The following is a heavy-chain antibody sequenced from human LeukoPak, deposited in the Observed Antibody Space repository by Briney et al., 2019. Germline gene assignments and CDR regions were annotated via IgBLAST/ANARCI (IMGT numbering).Heavy chain of an antibody. V-gene: IGHV3-48*01. D-gene: IGHD3-10*01. Sequence: GGSLRPSCAASGFTFSRYNMKWVRQAPGKGLEWVSYISSSGTSMYYADSVKGRFTISRDNAKNSLYLQMNSLRAEDTALYYCARDSISLLRGVIVYMDVWGQGTTVTVSS. J-gene: IGHJ6*03. CDR1: GFTFSRYN. CDR3: ARDSISLLRGVIVYMDV. CDR2: ISSSGTSM.